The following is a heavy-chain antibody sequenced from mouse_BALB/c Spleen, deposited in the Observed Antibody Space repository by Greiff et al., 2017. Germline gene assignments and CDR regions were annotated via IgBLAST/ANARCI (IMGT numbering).Heavy chain of an antibody. CDR3: ARGGDDYDY. CDR2: ISSGGST. CDR1: GFTFSSYA. V-gene: IGHV5-6-5*01. D-gene: IGHD2-4*01. Sequence: EVQGVESGGGLVKPGGSLKLSCAASGFTFSSYAMSWVRQTPEKRLEWVASISSGGSTYYPDSVKGRFTISRDNARNILYLQMSSLRSEDTAMYYCARGGDDYDYWGQGTTLTVSS. J-gene: IGHJ2*01.